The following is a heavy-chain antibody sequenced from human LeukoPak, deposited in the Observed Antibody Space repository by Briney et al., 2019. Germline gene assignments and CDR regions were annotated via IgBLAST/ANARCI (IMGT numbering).Heavy chain of an antibody. D-gene: IGHD2-15*01. CDR3: ARDPGYCSGGSCRLSVRYYYYGMDV. CDR1: GGSISSSNW. J-gene: IGHJ6*02. Sequence: PSGTLSLTCAVSGGSISSSNWWSWVRQPPGKGLEWIGSIYYSGSTYYNPSLKSRVTISVDTSKNQFSLKLSSVTAADTAVYYCARDPGYCSGGSCRLSVRYYYYGMDVWGQGTTVTVSS. V-gene: IGHV4-4*02. CDR2: IYYSGST.